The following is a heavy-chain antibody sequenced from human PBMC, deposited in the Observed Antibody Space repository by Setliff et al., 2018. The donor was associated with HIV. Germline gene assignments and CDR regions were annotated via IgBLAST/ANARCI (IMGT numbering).Heavy chain of an antibody. V-gene: IGHV4-34*01. CDR3: ARGSSYYYDSSGYLKQYWYFDI. D-gene: IGHD3-22*01. Sequence: SETLSLTCTVSGSSLSNHYWSWIRQPPGKGLEWIGEVNHSGSTNYNPSLKSRVTISVDTSKNQFSLKLSSVTAADTAVYYCARGSSYYYDSSGYLKQYWYFDIWGRGTLVTVSS. CDR1: GSSLSNHY. J-gene: IGHJ2*01. CDR2: VNHSGST.